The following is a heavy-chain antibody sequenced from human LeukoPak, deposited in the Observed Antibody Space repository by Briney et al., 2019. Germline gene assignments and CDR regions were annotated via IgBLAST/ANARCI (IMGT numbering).Heavy chain of an antibody. CDR3: ARPGWCSSTSCQEYYGMDV. D-gene: IGHD2-2*01. CDR2: IYPGDSDT. J-gene: IGHJ6*02. Sequence: KPGESLKVSCKGSGYIFTSYWIGWVRQMPGKGLEWMGIIYPGDSDTRYSPSFQGQVTISADKSISTAYLQWSSLKASDTAMYYCARPGWCSSTSCQEYYGMDVWGQGTTVTVSS. V-gene: IGHV5-51*03. CDR1: GYIFTSYW.